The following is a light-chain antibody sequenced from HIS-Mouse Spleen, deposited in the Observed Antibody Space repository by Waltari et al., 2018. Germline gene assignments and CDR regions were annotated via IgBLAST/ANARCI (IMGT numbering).Light chain of an antibody. Sequence: QAALTQPASVFGSPGQAITISCTGTSSVVGSYNLVPGYQQHPGKAPKLMIYEGSKRPSGVSNRFSGSKSGNTASLTISGLQAEDEADYYCSSYTSSSTFWVFGGGTKLTVL. CDR3: SSYTSSSTFWV. CDR1: SSVVGSYNL. CDR2: EGS. J-gene: IGLJ3*02. V-gene: IGLV2-14*02.